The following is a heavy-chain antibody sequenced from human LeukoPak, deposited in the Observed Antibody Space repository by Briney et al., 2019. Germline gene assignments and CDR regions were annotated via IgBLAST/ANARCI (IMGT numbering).Heavy chain of an antibody. V-gene: IGHV1-8*01. Sequence: ASVKVSCKASGYTFTSYDINWVRQATGQGLEWMGWMNPNSGNTGYAQKFQGRVTMTRNTSISTAYMELSSLRSEDTAVYYCARAAVAGTPYGMDVWGQGTTVTVSS. D-gene: IGHD6-19*01. CDR1: GYTFTSYD. CDR2: MNPNSGNT. CDR3: ARAAVAGTPYGMDV. J-gene: IGHJ6*02.